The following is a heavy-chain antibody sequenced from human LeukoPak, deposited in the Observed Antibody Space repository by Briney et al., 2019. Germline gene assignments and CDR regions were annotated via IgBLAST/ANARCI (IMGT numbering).Heavy chain of an antibody. V-gene: IGHV3-30*18. J-gene: IGHJ4*02. Sequence: GRSLRLSCAASGFTFSSYGMHWVRQAPGKGLEWVAVISYDGSNKYYADSVKGRFTISRDNSKNTLYLQMSSLRAEDTAVYYCAKGDTSTGPFDYWGQGTLVTVSS. D-gene: IGHD1-1*01. CDR1: GFTFSSYG. CDR2: ISYDGSNK. CDR3: AKGDTSTGPFDY.